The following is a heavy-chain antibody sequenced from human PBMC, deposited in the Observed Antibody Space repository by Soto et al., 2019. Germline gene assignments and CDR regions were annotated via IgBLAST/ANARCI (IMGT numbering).Heavy chain of an antibody. V-gene: IGHV1-18*01. Sequence: ASVKVSCKASGYSFTSYGISWVRQAPGQGLEWMGWISAYNGNTNYAQKLQGRVTMTTDTSTSTAYMELRSLRSDDTAVYYCARRGSITIFGVVIENWFDPWGQGTLVTVSS. CDR3: ARRGSITIFGVVIENWFDP. CDR2: ISAYNGNT. J-gene: IGHJ5*02. CDR1: GYSFTSYG. D-gene: IGHD3-3*01.